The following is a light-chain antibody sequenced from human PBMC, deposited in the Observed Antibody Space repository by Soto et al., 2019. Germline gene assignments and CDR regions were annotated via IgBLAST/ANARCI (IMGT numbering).Light chain of an antibody. CDR2: DAS. V-gene: IGKV1-33*01. CDR3: QQFDDLTFT. J-gene: IGKJ5*01. Sequence: DIKLTQSPSSLSASVGDRVTITCQASQDINNYLNWYQQKPGKAPELLIYDASDLEVGVPSRFSGSGSVIVFTLTISSLQPEDIATYYCQQFDDLTFTFGQGTRLDSK. CDR1: QDINNY.